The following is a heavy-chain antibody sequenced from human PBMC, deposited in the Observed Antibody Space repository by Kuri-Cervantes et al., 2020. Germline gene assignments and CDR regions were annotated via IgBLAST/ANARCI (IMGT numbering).Heavy chain of an antibody. CDR2: INSDVSIT. V-gene: IGHV3-74*01. D-gene: IGHD3-10*01. J-gene: IGHJ6*02. CDR1: GFTFSSYW. Sequence: GESLKISCAASGFTFSSYWMHWVRQVPRKGLVWVTRINSDVSITTYADSVKGRFTISRDNAKNSLYLQMNSLRAEDTAVYYCARDLVYGSGRACSMDVWGQGTTVTVSS. CDR3: ARDLVYGSGRACSMDV.